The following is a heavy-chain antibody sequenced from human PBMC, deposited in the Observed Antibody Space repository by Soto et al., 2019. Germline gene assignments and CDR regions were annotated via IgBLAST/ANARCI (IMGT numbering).Heavy chain of an antibody. CDR3: TTDSYITIVIVRFDY. CDR2: ISYDGSNK. V-gene: IGHV3-30*03. CDR1: GFTFSSYG. J-gene: IGHJ4*01. Sequence: GGSLRLSCAASGFTFSSYGMHWVRQAPGKGLEWVAVISYDGSNKYYADSVKGRFTISRDNSKNTLYLQMNSLKIEDTAVYYCTTDSYITIVIVRFDYWGHGTLVTVSS. D-gene: IGHD3-22*01.